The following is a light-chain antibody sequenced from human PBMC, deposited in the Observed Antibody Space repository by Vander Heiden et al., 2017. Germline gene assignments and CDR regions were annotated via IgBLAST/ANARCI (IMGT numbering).Light chain of an antibody. Sequence: DVVITQSPLSLPVTLGQPASISCRSSQSLVFSDGNTYLSWFQQRPGQPPRRLIYKVSNRDSGVPDRFSGSGSGTDFTLKISRVEAEDVGVYYCRQGTHSFTFGPGTKVEIK. J-gene: IGKJ3*01. CDR2: KVS. CDR1: QSLVFSDGNTY. CDR3: RQGTHSFT. V-gene: IGKV2-30*01.